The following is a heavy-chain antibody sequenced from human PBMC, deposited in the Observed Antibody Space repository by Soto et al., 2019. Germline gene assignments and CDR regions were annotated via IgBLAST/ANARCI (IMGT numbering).Heavy chain of an antibody. Sequence: ASETLSLTCTVSGGSISSYYWSWIRQPPGKGLEWIGYIYYSGSTNYNPSLKSRVTISVDTSKNQFSLKLSSVTAADTAVYYCARSPLLDAVVVADGYYFDYWGQGTLVTVSS. J-gene: IGHJ4*02. D-gene: IGHD2-15*01. CDR3: ARSPLLDAVVVADGYYFDY. CDR2: IYYSGST. CDR1: GGSISSYY. V-gene: IGHV4-59*01.